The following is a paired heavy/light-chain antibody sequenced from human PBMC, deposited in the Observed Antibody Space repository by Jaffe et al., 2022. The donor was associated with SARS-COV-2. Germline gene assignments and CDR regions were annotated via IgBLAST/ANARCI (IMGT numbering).Light chain of an antibody. Sequence: QSVLTQPPSVSAAPGQKVTISCSGSSSNIENKYVSWYQLFPGSAPKLLIYDNNRRPSGIPDRFSGSKSGTSATLGITGLQTGDEADYYCGTWDSSLSAVVFGGGTKLTVL. CDR2: DNN. CDR1: SSNIENKY. CDR3: GTWDSSLSAVV. V-gene: IGLV1-51*01. J-gene: IGLJ2*01.
Heavy chain of an antibody. D-gene: IGHD5-12*01. CDR2: INPNTDGT. Sequence: QVQLVQSGAEVKKPGASVKVSCKTSGYPFTAYYIHWVRQAPGQGLEWMGRINPNTDGTNYAQNFHGRVTMTRDTSITTAYMELSSLRSDDTAIYYCARESANGYSGLTWGQGTLVTVSS. CDR3: ARESANGYSGLT. J-gene: IGHJ5*02. CDR1: GYPFTAYY. V-gene: IGHV1-2*06.